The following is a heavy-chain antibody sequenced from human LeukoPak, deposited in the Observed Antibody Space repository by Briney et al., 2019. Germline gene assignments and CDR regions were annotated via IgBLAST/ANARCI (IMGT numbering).Heavy chain of an antibody. D-gene: IGHD5-12*01. Sequence: SVKVSCTASGGTFSSYTISWVRQAPGQGLEWMGGIIPLFGTPDYAQKFQDRLTITADKSTSTAYMELSRLRSDDTAVYYCARDGGYDAFDIWGQGTMVTVSS. CDR1: GGTFSSYT. J-gene: IGHJ3*02. CDR3: ARDGGYDAFDI. CDR2: IIPLFGTP. V-gene: IGHV1-69*06.